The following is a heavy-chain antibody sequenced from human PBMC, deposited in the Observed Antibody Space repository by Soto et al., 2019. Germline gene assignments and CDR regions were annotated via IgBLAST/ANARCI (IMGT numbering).Heavy chain of an antibody. CDR3: ATGFGEFSLFYGMDV. D-gene: IGHD3-10*01. Sequence: PSETLSLTCAVSGGSISSSNWWSWVRQPPGEGLEWIGSIYHSGRTNYNPSLRSRVTVSVDTSKHQSSLKVNSVTAADTAVYYCATGFGEFSLFYGMDVWGQGTTVTVS. CDR2: IYHSGRT. J-gene: IGHJ6*02. CDR1: GGSISSSNW. V-gene: IGHV4-4*02.